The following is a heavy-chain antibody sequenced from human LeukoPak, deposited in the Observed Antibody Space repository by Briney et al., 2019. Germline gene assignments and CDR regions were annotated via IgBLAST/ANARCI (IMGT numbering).Heavy chain of an antibody. Sequence: GGSLRLSCAASGFMFSSYAMNWVRQTPGKGLEWVSGISDTGDTIHYAGSVKGRFTISRDNLKNTVYLQMNSLTVGDTAVYYCATPDVRLRYFDWSPNEWGQGTPVTVSS. CDR1: GFMFSSYA. CDR3: ATPDVRLRYFDWSPNE. D-gene: IGHD3-9*01. CDR2: ISDTGDTI. J-gene: IGHJ4*02. V-gene: IGHV3-23*01.